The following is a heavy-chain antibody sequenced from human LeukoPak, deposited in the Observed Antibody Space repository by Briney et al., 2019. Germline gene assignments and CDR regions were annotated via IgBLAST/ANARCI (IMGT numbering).Heavy chain of an antibody. Sequence: GASVKVSCKASGYTFTGYYMHWVRQAPGQGLEWMGWINPNSGGTNYAQKFQGRVTMTRDTYISTAYMELSRLRSDDTAVYYCARDLLTMVRGVIITAFDYWGQGTLVTVSS. CDR2: INPNSGGT. CDR1: GYTFTGYY. V-gene: IGHV1-2*02. D-gene: IGHD3-10*01. CDR3: ARDLLTMVRGVIITAFDY. J-gene: IGHJ4*02.